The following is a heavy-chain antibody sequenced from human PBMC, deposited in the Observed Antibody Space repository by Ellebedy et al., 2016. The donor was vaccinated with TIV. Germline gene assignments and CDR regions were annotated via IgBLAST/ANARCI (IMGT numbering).Heavy chain of an antibody. CDR1: GLIFSDYS. CDR2: VSGSSGTTI. V-gene: IGHV3-48*04. Sequence: PGGSLRLSCAASGLIFSDYSMDWVRQAPGKGLEWVSYVSGSSGTTISYTDSVKGRFTISRDNAKNSVYLQMNNLRAEDTGVYFCASRLVAGRGMDVWGQGTTVTVSS. J-gene: IGHJ6*02. CDR3: ASRLVAGRGMDV. D-gene: IGHD6-19*01.